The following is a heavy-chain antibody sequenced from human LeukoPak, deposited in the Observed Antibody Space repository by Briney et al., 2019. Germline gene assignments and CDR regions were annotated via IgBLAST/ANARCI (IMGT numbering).Heavy chain of an antibody. CDR1: GVSSSSSY. Sequence: TASETLSLTCPVSGVSSSSSYWSWIRPPPGKGLEWIGYIFYTGDSNHNPSFKSRVSISLDTSKDQISLKLSSVTAADTAVYYCARHRFASPLDSWGQGTLVTVSS. CDR3: ARHRFASPLDS. D-gene: IGHD2-21*01. V-gene: IGHV4-59*08. J-gene: IGHJ4*02. CDR2: IFYTGDS.